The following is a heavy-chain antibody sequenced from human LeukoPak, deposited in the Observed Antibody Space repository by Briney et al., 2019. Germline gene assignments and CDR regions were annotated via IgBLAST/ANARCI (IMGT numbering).Heavy chain of an antibody. D-gene: IGHD2/OR15-2a*01. CDR1: GGSFSGYY. CDR3: ARSIVDEAFDI. Sequence: PSETLSLTCAVYGGSFSGYYWSWIRQPPGKGLEWIGYIYYSGSTNYNPSLKSRVTISVDTSKNQFSLKLSSVTAADTAVYYCARSIVDEAFDIWGQGTMVTVSS. V-gene: IGHV4-59*01. J-gene: IGHJ3*02. CDR2: IYYSGST.